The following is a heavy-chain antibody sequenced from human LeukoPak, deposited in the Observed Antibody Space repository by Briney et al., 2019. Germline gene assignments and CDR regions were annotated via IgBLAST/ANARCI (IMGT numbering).Heavy chain of an antibody. V-gene: IGHV3-21*01. D-gene: IGHD6-19*01. CDR1: GFTFSDYA. CDR2: ISTGNTYK. Sequence: RSGGSLRLSCAASGFTFSDYAMKWVRQAPGKRLWWVSSISTGNTYKYYGDSVKGRFTISRDNTRNSLYLQMSGLRAEDTAVYYCARGPTLIGVAGTWPLDYWGQGTLVIVSS. J-gene: IGHJ4*02. CDR3: ARGPTLIGVAGTWPLDY.